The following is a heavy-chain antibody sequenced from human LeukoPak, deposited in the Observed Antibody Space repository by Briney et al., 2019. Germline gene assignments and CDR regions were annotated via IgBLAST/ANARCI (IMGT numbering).Heavy chain of an antibody. J-gene: IGHJ4*02. V-gene: IGHV4-31*03. CDR3: ARDSRVMGYYGAPDAFDI. D-gene: IGHD4-17*01. Sequence: SETLSLTCTVSGGSISSGGYYWSWIRQHPGKGLEWIGYIYYSGSTYYNPSLKSRVTISVDTSKNQFSLKLSSVTAADTAVYYCARDSRVMGYYGAPDAFDIWGQGTLVTVSS. CDR2: IYYSGST. CDR1: GGSISSGGYY.